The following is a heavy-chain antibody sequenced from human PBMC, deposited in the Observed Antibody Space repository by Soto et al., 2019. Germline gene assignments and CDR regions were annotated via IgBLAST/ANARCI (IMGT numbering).Heavy chain of an antibody. J-gene: IGHJ6*02. Sequence: PGGSLRLSCAASGFTFSSYGMHWVRQAPGKGLEWVAVISYDGSNKYYADSVKGRFTISRDNSKNTLYLQMNSLRAEDTAVYYCAKDRAVGATSYYYYGMDVWGQGTTVTVSS. CDR2: ISYDGSNK. V-gene: IGHV3-30*18. CDR3: AKDRAVGATSYYYYGMDV. CDR1: GFTFSSYG. D-gene: IGHD1-26*01.